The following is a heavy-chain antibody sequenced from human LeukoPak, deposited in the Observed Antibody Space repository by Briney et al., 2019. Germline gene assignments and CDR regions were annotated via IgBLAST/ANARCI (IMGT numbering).Heavy chain of an antibody. D-gene: IGHD6-19*01. Sequence: KVSCKGSGYSFTTYWIGWVRQMPGKGLEWMGSIYPGDSDTTYDPSFQGQVTISADKSISTAYLQWNSLKASDTAMYYCALGVAGRFAFWGQGTLVTVSS. CDR1: GYSFTTYW. CDR2: IYPGDSDT. V-gene: IGHV5-51*01. CDR3: ALGVAGRFAF. J-gene: IGHJ4*02.